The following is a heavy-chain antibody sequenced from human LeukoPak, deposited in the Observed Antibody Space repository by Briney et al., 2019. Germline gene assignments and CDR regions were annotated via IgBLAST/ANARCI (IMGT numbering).Heavy chain of an antibody. D-gene: IGHD3-22*01. CDR1: GGSISSSSYY. CDR2: IYYSGST. Sequence: SETLSLTCTVSGGSISSSSYYWGWIRQPPGKGLEWIGSIYYSGSTYYNPSLKSRVTISVDTSKNQFSLKLSSVTAADTAVYFCASTTYYYDSSGYSHFDYWGQGTLVTVSS. CDR3: ASTTYYYDSSGYSHFDY. J-gene: IGHJ4*02. V-gene: IGHV4-39*01.